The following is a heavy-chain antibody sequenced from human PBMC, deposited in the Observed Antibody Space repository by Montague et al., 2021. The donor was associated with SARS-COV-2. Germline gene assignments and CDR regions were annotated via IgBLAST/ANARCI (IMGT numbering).Heavy chain of an antibody. Sequence: SLRLSCAASGFTFSSYNMNWVRQAPGKGLEWVSSISSSSSYIYYADSVKGRFTISRDNSKNTLYLQMNSLRAEDTALYYCAAEMATISSPLDHWGQGTLVTVSS. CDR3: AAEMATISSPLDH. V-gene: IGHV3-21*01. CDR1: GFTFSSYN. D-gene: IGHD5-24*01. J-gene: IGHJ4*02. CDR2: ISSSSSYI.